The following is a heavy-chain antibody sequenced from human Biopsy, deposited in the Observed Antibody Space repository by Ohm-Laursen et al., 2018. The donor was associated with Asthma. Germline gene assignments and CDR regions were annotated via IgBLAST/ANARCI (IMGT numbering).Heavy chain of an antibody. CDR1: GGSISSGGYY. Sequence: SQTLSLTCTVSGGSISSGGYYWSWIRQHPGKGLERIGSIYYSGSTYYNPSLKSRVSISIDTSKNQFSLKLSSVTAADTAVYYCARAQDYYDSRGYYRSFDYWGQGTLVTVSS. CDR2: IYYSGST. V-gene: IGHV4-31*03. CDR3: ARAQDYYDSRGYYRSFDY. J-gene: IGHJ4*02. D-gene: IGHD3-22*01.